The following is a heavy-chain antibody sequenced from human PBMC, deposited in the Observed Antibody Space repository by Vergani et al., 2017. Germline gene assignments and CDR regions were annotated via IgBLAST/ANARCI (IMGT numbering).Heavy chain of an antibody. CDR1: GYTFTSYY. CDR2: IIPIFGTA. D-gene: IGHD6-6*01. V-gene: IGHV1-69*01. CDR3: ARMGGGIAARPTPGY. Sequence: QVQLVQSGAEVKKPGASVKVSCKASGYTFTSYYMHWVRQAPGQGLEWMGGIIPIFGTANYAQKFQGRVTITADESTSTAYMELSSLRSEDTAVYYCARMGGGIAARPTPGYWGQGTLVTVSS. J-gene: IGHJ4*02.